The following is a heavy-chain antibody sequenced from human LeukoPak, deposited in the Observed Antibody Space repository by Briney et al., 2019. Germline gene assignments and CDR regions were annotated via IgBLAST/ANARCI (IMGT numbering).Heavy chain of an antibody. CDR3: AKDPKRWLQSGFDY. D-gene: IGHD5-24*01. J-gene: IGHJ4*02. CDR1: GFTFSSYG. Sequence: GGSLRLSCAASGFTFSSYGMHWVRQAPGKGLEWVAFIRYDGSNKYYADSGKGRFTISRDNSKNTLCLQMNSMRAEDTAVYYCAKDPKRWLQSGFDYWGQGTLVTVSS. V-gene: IGHV3-30*02. CDR2: IRYDGSNK.